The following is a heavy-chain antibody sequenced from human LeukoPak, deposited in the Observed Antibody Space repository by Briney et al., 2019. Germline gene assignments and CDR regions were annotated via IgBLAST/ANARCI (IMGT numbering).Heavy chain of an antibody. CDR2: SSGSGGIT. J-gene: IGHJ6*02. V-gene: IGHV3-23*01. CDR3: AKGGTESYHYYGMDV. CDR1: GFTFSRYA. Sequence: TGGSLRLSCEASGFTFSRYAMIWVRQAPGKGLEWVSVSSGSGGITSYADSVKGRFTISRDNSKNTLYLQMKSLRAEDTALYYCAKGGTESYHYYGMDVWGQGTTVTVSS. D-gene: IGHD1-26*01.